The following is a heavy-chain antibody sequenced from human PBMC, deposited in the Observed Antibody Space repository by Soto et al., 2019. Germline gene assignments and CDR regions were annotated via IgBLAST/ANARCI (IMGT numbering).Heavy chain of an antibody. CDR1: GDSFNDYY. V-gene: IGHV1-2*02. J-gene: IGHJ5*02. CDR3: ARNYYDSSGYPNWFDP. D-gene: IGHD3-22*01. CDR2: INPNGGGT. Sequence: ASVKVFCKTSGDSFNDYYIHWVRQAPGQGLEWMGWINPNGGGTKYAQRFQGRVTVTRDASTSTVYMELSSLRSEDTAVYYCARNYYDSSGYPNWFDPWGQGTLVTSPQ.